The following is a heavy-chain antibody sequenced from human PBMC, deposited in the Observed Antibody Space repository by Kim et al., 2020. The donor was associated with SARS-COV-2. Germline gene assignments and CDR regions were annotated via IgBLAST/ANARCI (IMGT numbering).Heavy chain of an antibody. Sequence: GGSLRLSCAVSGFNLRTSWMHWVRQAPGKGLEWVAVIDGDGSNTQYADSATGRCIISRENAKNTLYIQLNSLRADDTAVYYCASAIGVPCHYWGQGTLVTVSA. CDR2: IDGDGSNT. J-gene: IGHJ4*02. D-gene: IGHD3-3*01. CDR1: GFNLRTSW. CDR3: ASAIGVPCHY. V-gene: IGHV3-74*03.